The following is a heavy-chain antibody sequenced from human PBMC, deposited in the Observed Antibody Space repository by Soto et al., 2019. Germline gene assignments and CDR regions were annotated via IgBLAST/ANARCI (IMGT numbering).Heavy chain of an antibody. J-gene: IGHJ4*02. CDR2: IAQDGTVK. CDR1: GFTFSSYW. V-gene: IGHV3-7*01. CDR3: ARIKHGGYDYFEY. D-gene: IGHD3-22*01. Sequence: EVQLVESGGGLVQPGGSLRLSCAASGFTFSSYWMTWVRQAPGKGLEWVANIAQDGTVKSCGDSVKGRFAISRDNARNSLYMQMDSLRAEDTAVYYCARIKHGGYDYFEYWGQGTLVTVSS.